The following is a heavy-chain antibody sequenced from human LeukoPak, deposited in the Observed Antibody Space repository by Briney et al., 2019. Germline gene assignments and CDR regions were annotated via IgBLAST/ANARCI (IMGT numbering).Heavy chain of an antibody. CDR1: GGSISSGSYY. CDR3: ASLDYYGSGSYDY. CDR2: IYTSGST. J-gene: IGHJ4*02. D-gene: IGHD3-10*01. Sequence: SQTLSLTCTVSGGSISSGSYYWSWIRQPAGKGLEWIGRIYTSGSTNYNPSLKSRVTMSVDTSKNQFSLKLSSVTAADTAVYYCASLDYYGSGSYDYWGQGTLVTVSS. V-gene: IGHV4-61*02.